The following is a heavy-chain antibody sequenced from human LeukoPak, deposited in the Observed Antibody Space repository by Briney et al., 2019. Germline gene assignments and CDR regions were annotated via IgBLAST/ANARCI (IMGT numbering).Heavy chain of an antibody. D-gene: IGHD2-15*01. CDR3: ARLSGRPGYCRGGSCYYDAFDI. Sequence: PGGSLRLSCAASGFTFSSYSMNWVRQAPGKGLEWVSSISSSSSYIYYADSVKGRFTISRDNAKNSLYLQMNSLRAEDTAVYYCARLSGRPGYCRGGSCYYDAFDIWGQGTMVTVST. CDR1: GFTFSSYS. J-gene: IGHJ3*02. CDR2: ISSSSSYI. V-gene: IGHV3-21*01.